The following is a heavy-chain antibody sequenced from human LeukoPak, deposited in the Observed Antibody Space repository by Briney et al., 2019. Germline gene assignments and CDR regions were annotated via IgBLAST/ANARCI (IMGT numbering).Heavy chain of an antibody. CDR1: GYTFTSYG. Sequence: ASVKVSCKASGYTFTSYGISWVRQAPGQGLEWMGWISAYNGNTNYAQKLQGRVTMTTDTSTSTAYMELRSLRSDDTAVYYRARESTKYYYDSSGYSDYWGQGTLVTVFS. D-gene: IGHD3-22*01. V-gene: IGHV1-18*01. CDR3: ARESTKYYYDSSGYSDY. CDR2: ISAYNGNT. J-gene: IGHJ4*02.